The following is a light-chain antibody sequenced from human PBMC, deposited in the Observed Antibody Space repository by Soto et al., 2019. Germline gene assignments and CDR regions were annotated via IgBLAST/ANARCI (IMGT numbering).Light chain of an antibody. CDR1: SSDVGGYNH. J-gene: IGLJ1*01. V-gene: IGLV2-11*01. CDR3: SSYAGSNNFGV. Sequence: QSALTQPRSVSGSPGQSVTISCTGTSSDVGGYNHVSWYHQHPGKAPKVIIYDVIKRPSGVPDRFSGSKSGNTASLTVSGLQAEDEADYYCSSYAGSNNFGVFGTGTKVTVL. CDR2: DVI.